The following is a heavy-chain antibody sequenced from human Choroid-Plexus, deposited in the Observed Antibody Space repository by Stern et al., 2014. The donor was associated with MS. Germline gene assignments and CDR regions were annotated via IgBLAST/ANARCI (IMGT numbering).Heavy chain of an antibody. CDR1: GFTLGSCA. CDR3: AKDRQYLTYFFDH. CDR2: VSYDGSNK. J-gene: IGHJ5*02. Sequence: QVQLVQSGGGVVQPGRPLRLSCVASGFTLGSCAMHWVRQAPGKGLEWVAVVSYDGSNKYYADSVKGRFTISRDNSQNTLYMQMSSLRPEDTAVYYCAKDRQYLTYFFDHWGQGSLVTVSS. D-gene: IGHD2/OR15-2a*01. V-gene: IGHV3-30*18.